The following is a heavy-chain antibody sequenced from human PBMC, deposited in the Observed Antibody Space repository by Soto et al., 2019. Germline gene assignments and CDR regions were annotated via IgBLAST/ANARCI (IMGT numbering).Heavy chain of an antibody. D-gene: IGHD6-6*01. V-gene: IGHV1-69*13. CDR3: ARAARIYYYYGMDV. CDR2: IIPIFGTA. CDR1: GGTFSSYA. J-gene: IGHJ6*02. Sequence: GASVKVSCKASGGTFSSYAISWVRQAPGQGLEWMGGIIPIFGTANYAQRFQGRVTITADESTSTAYMELSSLRSEDTAVYYCARAARIYYYYGMDVWGQGTTVTVSS.